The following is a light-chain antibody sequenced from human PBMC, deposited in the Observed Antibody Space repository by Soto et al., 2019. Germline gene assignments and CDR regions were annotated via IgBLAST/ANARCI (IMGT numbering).Light chain of an antibody. V-gene: IGLV2-14*01. Sequence: QSVLTQPASVSGSPGQSITISCTGITSDVGDNNYVSWYQQHPGEAPKLIIYEVSDRPSGVSNRFSGSKSGNTAFLTISGLQAEDEADYYCNSYTSTGTPYSTPYVLFGGGTKLTVL. CDR3: NSYTSTGTPYSTPYVL. J-gene: IGLJ3*02. CDR2: EVS. CDR1: TSDVGDNNY.